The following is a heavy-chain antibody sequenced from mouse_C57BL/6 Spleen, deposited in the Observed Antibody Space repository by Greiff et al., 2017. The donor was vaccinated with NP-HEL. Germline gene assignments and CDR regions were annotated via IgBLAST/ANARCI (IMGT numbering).Heavy chain of an antibody. CDR3: ARGDYSNCRDAMGY. D-gene: IGHD2-5*01. V-gene: IGHV1-52*01. CDR2: IDPSDSET. J-gene: IGHJ4*01. Sequence: QVQLQQPGAELVRPGSSVKLSCKASGYTFTSYWMHWVKQRPIQGLEWIGNIDPSDSETHYNQKFKDKATLTVDKSSSTAYMQLSSLTSGNSAVYYCARGDYSNCRDAMGYWGQGTSVTVSS. CDR1: GYTFTSYW.